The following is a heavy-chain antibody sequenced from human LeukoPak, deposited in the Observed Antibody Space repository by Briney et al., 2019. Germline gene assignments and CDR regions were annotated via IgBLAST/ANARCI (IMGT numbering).Heavy chain of an antibody. Sequence: PGGSLRLSCAASGFTFSDYYMTWIRQAPGKGLEWVSYISSSGNTIYYADSVRGRFTISRDNAKNSLYLQMNSLRAEDTAVYYCANDCNRTTCYLYWGQGTLVTVSS. CDR1: GFTFSDYY. J-gene: IGHJ4*02. V-gene: IGHV3-11*01. CDR3: ANDCNRTTCYLY. D-gene: IGHD2-2*01. CDR2: ISSSGNTI.